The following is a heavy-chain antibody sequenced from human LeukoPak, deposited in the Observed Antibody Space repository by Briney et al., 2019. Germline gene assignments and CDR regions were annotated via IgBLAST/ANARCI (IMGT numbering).Heavy chain of an antibody. D-gene: IGHD6-19*01. CDR2: ISSSSSYI. J-gene: IGHJ4*02. V-gene: IGHV3-21*01. CDR3: AKDLFREAVAGHYYFDY. Sequence: GGSLRLSCAASGFTFSSYGMSWVRQAPGKGLEWVSSISSSSSYIYYADSVKGRFTISRDNSKNTLYLQMNSLRAEDTAVYYCAKDLFREAVAGHYYFDYWGQGTLVTVSS. CDR1: GFTFSSYG.